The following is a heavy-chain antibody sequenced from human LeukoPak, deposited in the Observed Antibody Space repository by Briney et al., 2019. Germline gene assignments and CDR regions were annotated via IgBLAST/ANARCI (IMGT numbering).Heavy chain of an antibody. CDR1: GFTFNNYA. Sequence: GGSLRLSCAASGFTFNNYAMTWVRQTPGKGLEWVSGISAGGDSTYYADSVKGRFTISRDNSKNTLYMQVNSLRAEDTAVYYCAKEAKTMVRGPFDNWGQGTLITVSS. CDR2: ISAGGDST. D-gene: IGHD3-10*01. J-gene: IGHJ4*02. V-gene: IGHV3-23*01. CDR3: AKEAKTMVRGPFDN.